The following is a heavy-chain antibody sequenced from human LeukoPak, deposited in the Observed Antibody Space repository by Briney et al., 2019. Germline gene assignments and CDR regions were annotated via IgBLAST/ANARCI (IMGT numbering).Heavy chain of an antibody. Sequence: GGSLRLSCAASGFTFSSYSMNWVRQAPGKGLEWVSSISSSSSYIYYADSVKGRFTISRDNSKNTLSLQMNSLRAEDTAVYYCAKDAGDYFDYWGQGTLVTVSS. D-gene: IGHD1-1*01. J-gene: IGHJ4*02. CDR3: AKDAGDYFDY. CDR1: GFTFSSYS. CDR2: ISSSSSYI. V-gene: IGHV3-21*01.